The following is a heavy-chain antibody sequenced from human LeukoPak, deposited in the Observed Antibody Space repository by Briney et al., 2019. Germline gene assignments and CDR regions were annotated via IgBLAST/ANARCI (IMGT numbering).Heavy chain of an antibody. CDR2: IYSEGPT. D-gene: IGHD5-24*01. J-gene: IGHJ4*02. V-gene: IGHV3-66*01. CDR3: VGGRDGYKQGDY. CDR1: GFTVSRNY. Sequence: GGSLRLSCAASGFTVSRNYMSWVRQAPGKGLEWVSVIYSEGPTYYADFVKGRFTISRDNSKNTLYLQTNSLRGEDTAVYYCVGGRDGYKQGDYWGQGTLVTVSS.